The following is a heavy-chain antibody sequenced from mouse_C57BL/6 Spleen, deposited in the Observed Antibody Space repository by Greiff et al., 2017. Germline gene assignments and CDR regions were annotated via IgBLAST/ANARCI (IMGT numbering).Heavy chain of an antibody. CDR3: ARRAVYEYDVDF. D-gene: IGHD2-4*01. V-gene: IGHV1-55*01. CDR1: GYTFTSYW. Sequence: QVQLQQPGAELVKPGASVKMSCKASGYTFTSYWINWVKQRPGQGLEWIGDIYPGSGSPNYNEKLKSKATLTVEPSSSTAYMQLSILTSEDSDVYNYARRAVYEYDVDFWGKGTTLTVSS. J-gene: IGHJ1*03. CDR2: IYPGSGSP.